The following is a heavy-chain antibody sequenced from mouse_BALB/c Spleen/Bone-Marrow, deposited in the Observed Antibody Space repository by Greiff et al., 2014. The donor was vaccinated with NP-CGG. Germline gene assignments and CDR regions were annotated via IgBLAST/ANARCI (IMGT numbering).Heavy chain of an antibody. CDR3: ARYGSSPYYAMDY. CDR2: IYPYNGGT. D-gene: IGHD1-1*01. Sequence: EVKLMESGPELVKPGASVKISCKASGYTFTDYNMHWVKQSHGKSLEWIGYIYPYNGGTGYNQKFKSKATLTVDNSSSTAYMELRSLTSEDSAVYYCARYGSSPYYAMDYWGQGTSVTVSS. J-gene: IGHJ4*01. V-gene: IGHV1S29*02. CDR1: GYTFTDYN.